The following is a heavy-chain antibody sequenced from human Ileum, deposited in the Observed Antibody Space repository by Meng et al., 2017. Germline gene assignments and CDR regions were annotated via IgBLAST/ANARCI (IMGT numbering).Heavy chain of an antibody. CDR3: ARPAGYSSDWYKYFQH. V-gene: IGHV4-34*02. Sequence: QVRLQQSGAGLLKPSETLSLTCVVYGGSFSGYYWSWVRQSPGKGLEWIAEINHSGSSNYNPSFQSRVTISVDRPRNQFSLKLSSVTAADTGVYYCARPAGYSSDWYKYFQHWGQGTLVTVSS. CDR2: INHSGSS. D-gene: IGHD6-13*01. J-gene: IGHJ1*01. CDR1: GGSFSGYY.